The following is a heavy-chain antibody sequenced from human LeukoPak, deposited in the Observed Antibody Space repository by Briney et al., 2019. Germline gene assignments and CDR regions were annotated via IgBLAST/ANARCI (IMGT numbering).Heavy chain of an antibody. V-gene: IGHV4-39*01. CDR3: ARLWGWYYFDY. CDR2: IYYSGST. Sequence: SETLSLTCTVSGGSISSSSYYWGWIRQPPGKGLEWIGSIYYSGSTYYNPSLKSRVTISVDTSKNQFSLKLSSVTAADTAVYYCARLWGWYYFDYWGQGTLVTVSS. CDR1: GGSISSSSYY. D-gene: IGHD6-19*01. J-gene: IGHJ4*02.